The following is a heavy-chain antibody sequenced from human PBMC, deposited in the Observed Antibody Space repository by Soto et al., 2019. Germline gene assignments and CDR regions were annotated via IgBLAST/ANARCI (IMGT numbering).Heavy chain of an antibody. D-gene: IGHD6-6*01. J-gene: IGHJ4*02. CDR3: SGQLVRYYFDY. Sequence: SETVSLTCTVSGGSISSSSYYWGWIRQPPGKGLEWIGSIYYSGSTYYNPSLKSRVTISVDTSKNQFSLKLSSVTAADTAVYYCSGQLVRYYFDYWGQGTLVTAPQ. CDR2: IYYSGST. CDR1: GGSISSSSYY. V-gene: IGHV4-39*01.